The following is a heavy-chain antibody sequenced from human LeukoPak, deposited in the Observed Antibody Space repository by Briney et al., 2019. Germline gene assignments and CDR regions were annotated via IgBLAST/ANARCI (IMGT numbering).Heavy chain of an antibody. Sequence: GGSLRLSCAASGFTFSSYAMHWVRQAPGKGLEWVAVISYDGSNKYYADSVKGRFTISRDNSKNTLYLQMNSLRAEDTAVYYCARTTPRGFDPWGQGTLVTVSS. D-gene: IGHD1-1*01. CDR3: ARTTPRGFDP. CDR2: ISYDGSNK. J-gene: IGHJ5*02. CDR1: GFTFSSYA. V-gene: IGHV3-30*04.